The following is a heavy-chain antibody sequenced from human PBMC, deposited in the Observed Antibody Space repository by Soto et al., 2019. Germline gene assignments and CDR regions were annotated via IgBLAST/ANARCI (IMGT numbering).Heavy chain of an antibody. Sequence: AXVKVSCKTSGYTFTSYGIGWVRQAPGQGLEWMGWINAYNGNTKYAQKLQGRVTMATDTSTSTAYMELRSLRSDDTAVYYGARDLEISIFDYWGQGTLVTVSS. CDR2: INAYNGNT. CDR3: ARDLEISIFDY. CDR1: GYTFTSYG. D-gene: IGHD3-3*01. J-gene: IGHJ4*02. V-gene: IGHV1-18*01.